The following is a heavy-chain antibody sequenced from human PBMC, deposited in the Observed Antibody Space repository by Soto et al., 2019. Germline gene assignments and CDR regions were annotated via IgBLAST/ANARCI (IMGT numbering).Heavy chain of an antibody. D-gene: IGHD3-10*01. J-gene: IGHJ4*02. CDR3: TRRPKARDAGVDPLAY. CDR1: GLRLSDGW. Sequence: EVRLVESGGGSVKPEGSLRLSCTASGLRLSDGWMNWVRQTPGKGLEWVGRIKSKADDGTVDYAAPVNGRFTISRDDSRNMLYLQMNNLRADDTGIYYCTRRPKARDAGVDPLAYWGQGALVTVSS. CDR2: IKSKADDGTV. V-gene: IGHV3-15*07.